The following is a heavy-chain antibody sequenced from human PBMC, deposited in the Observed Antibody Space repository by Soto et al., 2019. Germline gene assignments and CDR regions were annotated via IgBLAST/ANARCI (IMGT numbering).Heavy chain of an antibody. J-gene: IGHJ3*01. Sequence: ASVKVSCKASGYAFVHYSLHWVRQAPGQRLEWMGWINSGNGNTKYSEKFRGRLSLKTDTSATTVYMEMSRLISGDTAVYFCSRDMIGARKAFDVWGQGTMVTVSS. CDR2: INSGNGNT. D-gene: IGHD1-26*01. V-gene: IGHV1-3*01. CDR3: SRDMIGARKAFDV. CDR1: GYAFVHYS.